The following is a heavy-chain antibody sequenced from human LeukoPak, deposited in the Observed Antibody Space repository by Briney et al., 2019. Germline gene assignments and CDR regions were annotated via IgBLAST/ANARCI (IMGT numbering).Heavy chain of an antibody. Sequence: SGGSLRLSCAASGFTFSHFAMSWVRQAPGKGLHWVSTISGSGNKTYDADSVKGRFTISRDNPKNTLYLQMTGLRAEDTAVYYCAKLKRVGIAPFDDWGQGTLVTVSS. J-gene: IGHJ4*02. CDR3: AKLKRVGIAPFDD. CDR1: GFTFSHFA. CDR2: ISGSGNKT. D-gene: IGHD3-10*01. V-gene: IGHV3-23*01.